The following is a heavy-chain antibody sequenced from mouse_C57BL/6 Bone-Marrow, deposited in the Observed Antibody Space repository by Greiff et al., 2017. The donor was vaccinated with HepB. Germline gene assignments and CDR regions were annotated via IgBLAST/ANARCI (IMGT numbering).Heavy chain of an antibody. CDR1: GFTFSSYA. Sequence: EVKLMESGGGLVKPGGSLKLSCAASGFTFSSYAMSWVRQTPEKRLEWVATISDGGSYTYYPDNVKGRFTISRDNAKNNLYLQMSHLKSEDTAMYYCARDLNYPFDYWGQGTTLTVSS. V-gene: IGHV5-4*01. CDR3: ARDLNYPFDY. D-gene: IGHD2-1*01. CDR2: ISDGGSYT. J-gene: IGHJ2*01.